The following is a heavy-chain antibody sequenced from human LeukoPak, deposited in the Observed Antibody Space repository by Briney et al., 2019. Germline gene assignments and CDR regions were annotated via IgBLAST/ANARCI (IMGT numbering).Heavy chain of an antibody. V-gene: IGHV1-69*13. D-gene: IGHD3-9*01. J-gene: IGHJ4*02. Sequence: ASVKVSCKASGGTFSSYAISWVRQAPGQGLEWMGGIIPIFGTANYAQKFQGRVTITADESTSTAYMELSSLRSEDTAVYYCARTYYDILTGYSILTYFDYWGQGTLVTVSS. CDR2: IIPIFGTA. CDR1: GGTFSSYA. CDR3: ARTYYDILTGYSILTYFDY.